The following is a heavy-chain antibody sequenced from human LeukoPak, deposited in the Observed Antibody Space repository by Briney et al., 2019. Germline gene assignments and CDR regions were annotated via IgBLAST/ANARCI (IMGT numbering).Heavy chain of an antibody. J-gene: IGHJ4*02. V-gene: IGHV3-74*01. Sequence: GGSLRLSCAASGTTVSTFWMHWVRQAPGEGLVWVSRINTDGSVTNYADSVEGRFTISRDNAKNMLYLQMNDLRAEDTAVYYCVTDRYSDSAFGDWGQGTLVTVSS. CDR3: VTDRYSDSAFGD. D-gene: IGHD1-26*01. CDR2: INTDGSVT. CDR1: GTTVSTFW.